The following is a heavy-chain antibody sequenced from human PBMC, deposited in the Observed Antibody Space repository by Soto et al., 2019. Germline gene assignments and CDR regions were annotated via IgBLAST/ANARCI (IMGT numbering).Heavy chain of an antibody. V-gene: IGHV4-61*01. Sequence: SETLSLTCTVSGASVSSSSFYCSWIRQPPGKGLEWIGYVYYSGSPIYNPSLKSRVTISVDTSKNQFSLKLSSVTAADTAVYYCARESPMVTATTNWGQGTLVTVSS. CDR2: VYYSGSP. D-gene: IGHD4-17*01. J-gene: IGHJ4*02. CDR3: ARESPMVTATTN. CDR1: GASVSSSSFY.